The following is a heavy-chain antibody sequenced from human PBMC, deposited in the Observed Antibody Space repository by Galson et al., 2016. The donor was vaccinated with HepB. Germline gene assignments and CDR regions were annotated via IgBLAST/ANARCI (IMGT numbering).Heavy chain of an antibody. J-gene: IGHJ5*02. CDR1: GFIFSNFG. D-gene: IGHD3-16*01. CDR3: ARDLFLGGPVRDP. CDR2: MLSDADNK. V-gene: IGHV3-33*01. Sequence: CAASGFIFSNFGFHWVRQAPGKGLEWVAVMLSDADNKYYAESVKGRFTISRDNSKNTLYLQMNSLRAEDPAVYYCARDLFLGGPVRDPWGQGTLVIVSS.